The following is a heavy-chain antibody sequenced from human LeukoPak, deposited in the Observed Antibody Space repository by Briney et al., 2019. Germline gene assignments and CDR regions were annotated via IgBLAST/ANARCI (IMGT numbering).Heavy chain of an antibody. V-gene: IGHV3-7*01. CDR1: GFTIDSFY. D-gene: IGHD2-15*01. J-gene: IGHJ4*01. CDR2: IDEAGKER. CDR3: ARASPGVVFNYFDS. Sequence: GGSLRLSCVASGFTIDSFYMSWVRQAPGKGLEWVGNIDEAGKERYYSDSVKGRCTISSDTTNTSVFLDMTSLSVEATATYSCARASPGVVFNYFDSWGQGALVPVSS.